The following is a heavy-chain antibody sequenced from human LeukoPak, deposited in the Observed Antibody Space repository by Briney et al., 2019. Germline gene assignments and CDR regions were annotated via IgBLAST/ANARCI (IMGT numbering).Heavy chain of an antibody. J-gene: IGHJ4*02. D-gene: IGHD4-17*01. CDR3: ARATSYGANDH. CDR2: INTSGGST. V-gene: IGHV1-46*01. Sequence: ASVRGSCKASGYTFTSYFIHWVRQAPGQGLEWMGIINTSGGSTIYAQQFQGRVTMTRDTSTSTVYMELSSLRSEDTAVYYCARATSYGANDHWGQGTMVTVSS. CDR1: GYTFTSYF.